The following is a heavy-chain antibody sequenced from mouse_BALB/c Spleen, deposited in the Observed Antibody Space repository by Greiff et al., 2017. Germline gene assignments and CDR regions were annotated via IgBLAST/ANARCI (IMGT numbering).Heavy chain of an antibody. Sequence: QVQLKESGPGLVAPSQSLSITCTVSGFSLTGYGVNWVRQPPGKGLEWLGMIWGDGSTDYNSALKSRLSISKDNSKSQVFLKMNSLQTDDTARCYCARADYRYGGYAMDYWGQGTSVTVSS. CDR1: GFSLTGYG. D-gene: IGHD2-14*01. J-gene: IGHJ4*01. CDR3: ARADYRYGGYAMDY. V-gene: IGHV2-6-7*01. CDR2: IWGDGST.